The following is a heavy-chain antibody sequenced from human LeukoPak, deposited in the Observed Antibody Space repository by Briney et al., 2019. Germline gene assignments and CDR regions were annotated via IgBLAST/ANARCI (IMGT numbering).Heavy chain of an antibody. J-gene: IGHJ5*02. D-gene: IGHD6-19*01. Sequence: GGSLRLSCAASGFTFSSYAMSWVRQALGKGLEWVSAISGSGGSTYYADSVKGRFTISRDNSKNTLYLQMNSLRAEDTAVYYCAKSLGQWLVRNWFDPWGQGTLVTVSS. CDR3: AKSLGQWLVRNWFDP. CDR2: ISGSGGST. V-gene: IGHV3-23*01. CDR1: GFTFSSYA.